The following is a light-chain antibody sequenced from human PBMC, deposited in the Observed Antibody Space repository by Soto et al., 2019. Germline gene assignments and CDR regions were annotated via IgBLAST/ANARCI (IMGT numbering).Light chain of an antibody. CDR3: QQYNDYSGM. V-gene: IGKV1-5*01. CDR1: QGISKW. CDR2: DAS. J-gene: IGKJ1*01. Sequence: DIQMTQSPFTLSASIGDTVTITCRASQGISKWLAWHQQKPGRAPKLLIYDASNLEGGVPSRFRGSGSGTEFTLTITSLQPEDFATYYCQQYNDYSGMFGQGTKVDIK.